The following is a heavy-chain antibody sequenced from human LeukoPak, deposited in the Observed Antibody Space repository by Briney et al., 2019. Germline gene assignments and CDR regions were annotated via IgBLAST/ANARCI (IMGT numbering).Heavy chain of an antibody. J-gene: IGHJ6*03. V-gene: IGHV1-8*01. D-gene: IGHD2-15*01. Sequence: ASVKVSCKASGYTFTSYDINWVRQATGQGLEWMGWMNPNSGNTGSAQKFQGRVTMTRNTSISTAYMELSSLRSEDTAVYYCARGGECSGGSCYIPYYYYYYYYMDVWGKGTTVTVSS. CDR3: ARGGECSGGSCYIPYYYYYYYYMDV. CDR2: MNPNSGNT. CDR1: GYTFTSYD.